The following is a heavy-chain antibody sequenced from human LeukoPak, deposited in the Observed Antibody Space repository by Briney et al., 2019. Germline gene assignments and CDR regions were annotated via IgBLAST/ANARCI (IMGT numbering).Heavy chain of an antibody. Sequence: GGSLRLSCAASGFTVSSNYMSWVRQAPGKGLEWVSVIYSGGSTYYADSVKGRFTISRDNSKNTLYLQMNCLRAEDTAVYYCARDKWFGDRYYFDYWGQGTLVTVSS. J-gene: IGHJ4*02. CDR1: GFTVSSNY. V-gene: IGHV3-53*01. CDR2: IYSGGST. D-gene: IGHD3-10*01. CDR3: ARDKWFGDRYYFDY.